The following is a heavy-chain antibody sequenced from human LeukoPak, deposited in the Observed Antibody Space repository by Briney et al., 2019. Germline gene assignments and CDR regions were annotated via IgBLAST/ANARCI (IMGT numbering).Heavy chain of an antibody. CDR2: ISWDGGST. J-gene: IGHJ6*02. Sequence: GGSLRLSCAASGFTFDDYTMHWVRQAPGKGLEWVSLISWDGGSTYYADSVKGRFTISRDNSKNSLYLQMNSLRTEDTALYYCAKVWAAGGSYYYGMDVWGQGTSVTVSS. CDR1: GFTFDDYT. V-gene: IGHV3-43*01. CDR3: AKVWAAGGSYYYGMDV. D-gene: IGHD4-23*01.